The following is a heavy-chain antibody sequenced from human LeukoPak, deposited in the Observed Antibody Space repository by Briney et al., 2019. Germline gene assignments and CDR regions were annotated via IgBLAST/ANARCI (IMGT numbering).Heavy chain of an antibody. V-gene: IGHV4-30-2*01. J-gene: IGHJ3*02. D-gene: IGHD3-10*01. CDR1: GGSISSGGYS. Sequence: PSETLSLTCAVSGGSISSGGYSWSWIRQPPGKGLEWIGYIYHSGSTYYNPSLKSRVTISVDRSKNQFSLKLSSVTAADTAVYYCAREIRITISDAFDIWGQGTMVTVSS. CDR2: IYHSGST. CDR3: AREIRITISDAFDI.